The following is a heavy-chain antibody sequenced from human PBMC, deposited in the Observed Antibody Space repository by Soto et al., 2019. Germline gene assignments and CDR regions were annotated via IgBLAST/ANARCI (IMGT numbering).Heavy chain of an antibody. CDR2: INHSGGST. V-gene: IGHV1-46*01. CDR3: VCCQAIDGIRVLCTVSAFLLNRSTDL. J-gene: IGHJ2*01. Sequence: GQGLEWMGIINHSGGSTSYAQKFQGRVTMNRDTSTSTVYMELSSLRSEDTAVYYCVCCQAIDGIRVLCTVSAFLLNRSTDL. D-gene: IGHD2-15*01.